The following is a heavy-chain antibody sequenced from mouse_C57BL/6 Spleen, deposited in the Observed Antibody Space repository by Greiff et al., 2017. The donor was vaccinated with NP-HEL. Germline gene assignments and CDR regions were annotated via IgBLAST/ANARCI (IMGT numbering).Heavy chain of an antibody. V-gene: IGHV1-18*01. CDR2: INPNNGGT. J-gene: IGHJ3*01. D-gene: IGHD1-1*01. CDR3: ARRHYGSSYVGFAY. CDR1: GYTFTDYN. Sequence: VQLQQSGPELVKPGASVKIPCKASGYTFTDYNMDWVKQSHGKSLEWIGDINPNNGGTIYNQKFKGKATLTVDKSSSPAYMELRSLTSEDTAVYYCARRHYGSSYVGFAYWGQGTLVTVSA.